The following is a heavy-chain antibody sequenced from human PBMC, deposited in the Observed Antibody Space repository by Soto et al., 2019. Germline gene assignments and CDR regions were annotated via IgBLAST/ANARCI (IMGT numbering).Heavy chain of an antibody. V-gene: IGHV5-10-1*01. Sequence: GESLKISCKASGYIFTNYWITWVRQMPGKGLEWMGRIDASDSYTNYSPSYQGHVTISADKSITTAYLQWSSLKASDTAMYYCARHRIAADICDVWGQGTMVTVSS. CDR3: ARHRIAADICDV. J-gene: IGHJ3*01. D-gene: IGHD6-13*01. CDR1: GYIFTNYW. CDR2: IDASDSYT.